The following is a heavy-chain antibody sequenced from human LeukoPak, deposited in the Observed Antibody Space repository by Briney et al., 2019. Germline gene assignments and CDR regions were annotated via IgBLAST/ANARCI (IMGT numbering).Heavy chain of an antibody. V-gene: IGHV4-4*07. CDR1: GGSISSYY. J-gene: IGHJ6*03. CDR3: ARGESGYDSFYYYYYYMDA. D-gene: IGHD5-12*01. CDR2: IYTSGTT. Sequence: SETLSLTCSVSGGSISSYYWSWIRQPAGKGLEWIGRIYTSGTTNYNPSLKSRVTMSVDTSKNHFSLKLSSVTAADTAVYYCARGESGYDSFYYYYYYMDAWGKGTTVTVSS.